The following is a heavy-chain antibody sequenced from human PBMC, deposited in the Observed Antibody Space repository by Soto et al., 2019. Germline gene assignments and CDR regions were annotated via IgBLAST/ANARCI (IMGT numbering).Heavy chain of an antibody. D-gene: IGHD4-17*01. Sequence: EVQLVESGGGLVNPGGSLRLSCAASGITFSNAWMSWVRQAPGKGLEWVGRIKSKTDGETTDYAAPEKGRFTISRDDSENTLYLQMNSLKTEDTAVYYCTAKANGYWGQGTLVTVSS. J-gene: IGHJ4*02. V-gene: IGHV3-15*01. CDR1: GITFSNAW. CDR2: IKSKTDGETT. CDR3: TAKANGY.